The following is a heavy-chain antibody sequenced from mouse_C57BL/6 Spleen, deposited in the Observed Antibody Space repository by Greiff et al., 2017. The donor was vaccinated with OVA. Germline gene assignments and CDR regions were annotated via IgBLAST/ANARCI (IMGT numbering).Heavy chain of an antibody. CDR2: ISSGGDYI. CDR1: GFTFSSYA. V-gene: IGHV5-9-1*02. CDR3: TRDPNWDDGFAY. Sequence: EVKLMESGEGLVKPGGSLKLSCAASGFTFSSYAMSWVRQTPEKRLEWVAYISSGGDYIYYADTVKGRFTISRDNARNTLYLQMSSLKSEDTAMYYCTRDPNWDDGFAYWGQGTLVTVSA. J-gene: IGHJ3*01. D-gene: IGHD4-1*01.